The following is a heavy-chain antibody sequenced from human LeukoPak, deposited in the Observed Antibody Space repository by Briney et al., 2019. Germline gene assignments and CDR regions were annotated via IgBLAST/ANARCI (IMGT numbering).Heavy chain of an antibody. CDR1: GGSLSGYY. V-gene: IGHV4-34*01. D-gene: IGHD2-2*01. Sequence: SETLSLTRAVYGGSLSGYYWSCVPHPPGKGLERMGELNHSGSTNYNTSLKSRVTISVDTTKNQISLKLNSVTGAATARQYCTGGPYCSSTSGFVTLFQHGGEGTLVTVPS. J-gene: IGHJ1*01. CDR3: TGGPYCSSTSGFVTLFQH. CDR2: LNHSGST.